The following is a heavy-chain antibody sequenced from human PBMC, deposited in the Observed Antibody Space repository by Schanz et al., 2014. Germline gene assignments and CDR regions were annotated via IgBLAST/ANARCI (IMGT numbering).Heavy chain of an antibody. CDR3: AKDHPSSGWPAFDV. J-gene: IGHJ4*02. CDR2: INWNGGST. V-gene: IGHV3-20*04. CDR1: GFGFDDYA. Sequence: VHLVESGGGVVRPGGSLRLSCAASGFGFDDYAMSWVRQAPGKGLEWVSGINWNGGSTGYADSVKGRFTISRDNAKNSLFLQMNSLSAEDTAVYYCAKDHPSSGWPAFDVWGQGTQVTVSS. D-gene: IGHD6-19*01.